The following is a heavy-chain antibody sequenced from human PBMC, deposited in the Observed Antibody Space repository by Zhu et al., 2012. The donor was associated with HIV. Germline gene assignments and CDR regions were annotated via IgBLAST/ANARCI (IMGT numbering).Heavy chain of an antibody. Sequence: QVQLQESGPGLVKPSETLSLTCSVSGYSITSGYYWGWVRQPPGKGLEWIGSINHSGTTYYNPSLKSRVTMSVDTSKNQFSLNLNSVTTADTAVYYCARNLGYYGFGELFTVFSGSDPWGQGNPGPPSP. CDR1: GYSITSGYY. CDR2: INHSGTT. D-gene: IGHD3-10*01. CDR3: ARNLGYYGFGELFTVFSGSDP. J-gene: IGHJ5*02. V-gene: IGHV4-38-2*02.